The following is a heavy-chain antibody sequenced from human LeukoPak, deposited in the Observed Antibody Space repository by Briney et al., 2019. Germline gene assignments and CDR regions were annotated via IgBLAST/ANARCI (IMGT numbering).Heavy chain of an antibody. D-gene: IGHD2-8*02. CDR1: GYTFIHYY. CDR2: INPNSGGI. V-gene: IGHV1-2*02. Sequence: ASVRVSCKASGYTFIHYYTHWVRQAPGQGPEWMGWINPNSGGIKYAQKFQDRVTMTRDTSISTVYMEVGRLTSDDTAVYYCARDRYCTGGYCYGGAVDPWGQGTLVTVSS. J-gene: IGHJ5*02. CDR3: ARDRYCTGGYCYGGAVDP.